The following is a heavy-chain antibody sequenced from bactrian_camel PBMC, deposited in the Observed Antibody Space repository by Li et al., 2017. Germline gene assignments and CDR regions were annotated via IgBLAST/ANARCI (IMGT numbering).Heavy chain of an antibody. J-gene: IGHJ4*01. CDR3: ARNQVPEY. V-gene: IGHV3S6*01. Sequence: LVESGGGLVQPGGSLRLSCAASGFTFSSYYMTWVRQAPGKEVEWVAGITSLPSLFRAASYADSVKGRFTISRETRDNAKNTLDLQMNDLRSEDTALYYCARNQVPEYWGQGTQVTVS. CDR1: GFTFSSYY. CDR2: ITSLPSLFRAA.